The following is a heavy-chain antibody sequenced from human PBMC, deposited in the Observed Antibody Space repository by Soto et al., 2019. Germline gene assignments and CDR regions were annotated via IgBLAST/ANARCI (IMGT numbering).Heavy chain of an antibody. Sequence: GEALKITCQASGYICTSYSIVWLRQIPGKGLEWMGIIYPGDSDTRYSPSFQGQVTISADKSISTAYLQWSSLKASDTAMYYCAADSGSFYYGMDVWGQGTTVTVSS. CDR3: AADSGSFYYGMDV. D-gene: IGHD1-26*01. CDR2: IYPGDSDT. J-gene: IGHJ6*02. V-gene: IGHV5-51*01. CDR1: GYICTSYS.